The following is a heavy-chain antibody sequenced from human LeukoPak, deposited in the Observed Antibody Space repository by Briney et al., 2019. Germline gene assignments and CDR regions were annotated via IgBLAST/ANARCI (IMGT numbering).Heavy chain of an antibody. CDR2: INPNSGGA. Sequence: GASVKVSCKASGYTFTGYYMHWVRQAPGQGLEWMGWINPNSGGANYAQKFQGRVTMTRDTSISTAYMELSRLRSDDTAVYYCARGGAYSSGWYVSWGQGTLVTVSS. CDR1: GYTFTGYY. V-gene: IGHV1-2*02. CDR3: ARGGAYSSGWYVS. D-gene: IGHD6-19*01. J-gene: IGHJ4*02.